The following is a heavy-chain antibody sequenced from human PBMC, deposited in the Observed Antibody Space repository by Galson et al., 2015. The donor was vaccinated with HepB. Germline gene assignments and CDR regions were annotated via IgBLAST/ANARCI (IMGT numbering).Heavy chain of an antibody. CDR2: INHSGGT. CDR3: ARGPRELYYYYYYYMDV. D-gene: IGHD1-26*01. V-gene: IGHV4-34*01. Sequence: ETLSLTCAVYGGSFSGYYWSWIRQPPGKGLEWIGEINHSGGTNYNPSLKSRVTISVDTSKNQFSLKLSSVTAADTAVYYCARGPRELYYYYYYYMDVWGKGTTVTVSS. CDR1: GGSFSGYY. J-gene: IGHJ6*03.